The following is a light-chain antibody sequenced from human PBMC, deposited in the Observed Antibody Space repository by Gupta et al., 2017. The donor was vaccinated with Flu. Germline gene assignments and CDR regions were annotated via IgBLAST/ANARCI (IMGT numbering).Light chain of an antibody. CDR1: PSVLYSSNNKNY. J-gene: IGKJ1*01. Sequence: DLVMTQSPGSLAVSLGERATLNCKSSPSVLYSSNNKNYLAWHQQKPGKPPKLLIYWASTRESGVPERFSGSGSGTDFTLTISSLQAEDVAVYYCQQYYSTPQTFGQGTKVEIK. CDR2: WAS. V-gene: IGKV4-1*01. CDR3: QQYYSTPQT.